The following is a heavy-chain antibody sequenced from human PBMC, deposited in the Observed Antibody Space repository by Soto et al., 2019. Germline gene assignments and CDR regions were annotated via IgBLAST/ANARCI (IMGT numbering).Heavy chain of an antibody. CDR1: GGTFSSYA. CDR3: ARGRGQLRFHVYYYYGMDV. Sequence: GASVKVSCKASGGTFSSYAISWVRQAPGQGLEWMGGIIPIFGTANYAQKFQGRVTITADESTSTAYMELSSLRSEDTAVYYCARGRGQLRFHVYYYYGMDVWGQGTTVTVSS. V-gene: IGHV1-69*13. CDR2: IIPIFGTA. J-gene: IGHJ6*02. D-gene: IGHD3-3*01.